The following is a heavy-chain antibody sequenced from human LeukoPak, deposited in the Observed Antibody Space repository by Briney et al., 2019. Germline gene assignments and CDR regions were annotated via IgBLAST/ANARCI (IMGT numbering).Heavy chain of an antibody. V-gene: IGHV4-38-2*02. CDR2: IYYSGGT. J-gene: IGHJ4*02. Sequence: SETLSLTCTVSGYSISSGYYWGWIPQPPGKGLEWIGYIYYSGGTYYNPSLKSRVTISVDRSKNQFSLKLTSVAAADTAVYYCARVGSTPFYPSADYWGQRTMVGVSS. D-gene: IGHD1-26*01. CDR1: GYSISSGYY. CDR3: ARVGSTPFYPSADY.